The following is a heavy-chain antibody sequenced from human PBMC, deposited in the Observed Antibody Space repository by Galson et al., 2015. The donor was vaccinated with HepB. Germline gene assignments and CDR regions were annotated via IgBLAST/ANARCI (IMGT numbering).Heavy chain of an antibody. Sequence: SVKVSCKASGYTFNTYGISWVRQAPGQGLEWMGWITAYDGDTNYAHKFQGRVTLTTDTSTSTAYMELRSLRSDDTAVYYCARDYSPVDRSDRFDPWGQGTLVTVSS. J-gene: IGHJ5*02. CDR2: ITAYDGDT. CDR3: ARDYSPVDRSDRFDP. D-gene: IGHD2-21*01. V-gene: IGHV1-18*01. CDR1: GYTFNTYG.